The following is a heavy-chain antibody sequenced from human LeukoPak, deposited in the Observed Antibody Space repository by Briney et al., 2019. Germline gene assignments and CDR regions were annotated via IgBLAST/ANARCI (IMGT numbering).Heavy chain of an antibody. J-gene: IGHJ4*02. D-gene: IGHD5-24*01. Sequence: SSQTLSLTCTVSGGSISSGSYYWSWIRQPAGKGLEWIGRIYTSGSTNYNPSLKSRVTISVYTPMNQFSLKLSSVTAADTAVYYCARGLWATINYWGQGTLVTVSS. CDR3: ARGLWATINY. CDR2: IYTSGST. V-gene: IGHV4-61*02. CDR1: GGSISSGSYY.